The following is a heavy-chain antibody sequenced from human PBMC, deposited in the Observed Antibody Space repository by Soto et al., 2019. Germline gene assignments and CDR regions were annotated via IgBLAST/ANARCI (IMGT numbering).Heavy chain of an antibody. V-gene: IGHV3-23*01. CDR1: GFSFSCYA. Sequence: DVQLLESGGGLVQPGGSLRLSCAASGFSFSCYAMVWVRQAPGKGLEWVSVISARGGSSYFADSVKGRFTISRDNSKNVLSLEMHRLRAEDTAIYFCAKGSIEYSASVDNWGQGTLVLVSS. D-gene: IGHD4-4*01. CDR2: ISARGGSS. J-gene: IGHJ4*02. CDR3: AKGSIEYSASVDN.